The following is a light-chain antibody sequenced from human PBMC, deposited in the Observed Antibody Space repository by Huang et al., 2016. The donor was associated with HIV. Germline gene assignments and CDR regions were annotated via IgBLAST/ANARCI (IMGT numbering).Light chain of an antibody. Sequence: EIVLTQSPATLSLSPGDRATLSCRASQSIGTYLAWYQQKPGQPPRLLIYDTSNRATGIPARFSGSGSGTDFTLTISGLEPEDFAFYYCQQRGDWPLTCGGGTQVEIK. CDR2: DTS. J-gene: IGKJ4*01. V-gene: IGKV3-11*01. CDR1: QSIGTY. CDR3: QQRGDWPLT.